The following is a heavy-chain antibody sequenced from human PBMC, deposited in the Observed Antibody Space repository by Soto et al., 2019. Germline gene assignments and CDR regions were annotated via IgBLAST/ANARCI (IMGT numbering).Heavy chain of an antibody. D-gene: IGHD2-2*01. Sequence: SETLSLTCAVSGGSISSSNWWSWVRQPPGKGLEWIGEIYHSGSTNYNPSLKSRVTISVDKSKNQFSLKLSSVTAADTAVYYCARQRGYCSSTSRFYGMDVWGQGTTVTVSS. CDR1: GGSISSSNW. CDR3: ARQRGYCSSTSRFYGMDV. V-gene: IGHV4-4*02. CDR2: IYHSGST. J-gene: IGHJ6*02.